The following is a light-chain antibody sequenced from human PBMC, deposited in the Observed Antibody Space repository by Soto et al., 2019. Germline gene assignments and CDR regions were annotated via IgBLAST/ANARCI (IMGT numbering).Light chain of an antibody. CDR1: QSVSTGY. J-gene: IGKJ4*01. CDR2: GAS. Sequence: IVLTQSRGTQSLSTQDRASHSCTVSQSVSTGYLAWYQQKPGQAPRLLIYGASTRATGIPPRFSGSGSGTEFTLTISSLQPEDFAVYYCQQFSSYPLTFGGGTKVDIK. CDR3: QQFSSYPLT. V-gene: IGKV3-20*01.